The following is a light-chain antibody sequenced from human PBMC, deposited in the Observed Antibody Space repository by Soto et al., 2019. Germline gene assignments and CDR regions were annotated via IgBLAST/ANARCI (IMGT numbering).Light chain of an antibody. J-gene: IGLJ2*01. CDR3: CSYSSSSTLV. CDR1: SSDVGSYNY. CDR2: DAS. V-gene: IGLV2-14*01. Sequence: QSALTLPASVSGSPGQSITISCTGTSSDVGSYNYVSWYQQHPGKAPKLMIYDASKRPSGVSNRFSGSKSGNTASLTISGLQAEDEADYYCCSYSSSSTLVFGGGTKLTVL.